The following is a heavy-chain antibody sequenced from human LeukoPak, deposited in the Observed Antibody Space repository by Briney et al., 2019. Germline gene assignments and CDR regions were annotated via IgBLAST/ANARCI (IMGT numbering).Heavy chain of an antibody. V-gene: IGHV3-69-1*01. CDR3: VRDHLWAFDI. D-gene: IGHD7-27*01. J-gene: IGHJ4*02. CDR1: GFTFSAYS. CDR2: ILNGDTV. Sequence: NSGGSLRLSCAASGFTFSAYSMSWVRQTPGKGLEWVSFILNGDTVSYADPVKGRFTISRDNSKNSLYLQMNRLRAEDTAVYLCVRDHLWAFDIWAQGTLVTVAS.